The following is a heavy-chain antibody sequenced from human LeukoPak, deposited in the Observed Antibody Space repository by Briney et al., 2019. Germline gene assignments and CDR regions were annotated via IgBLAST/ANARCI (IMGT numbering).Heavy chain of an antibody. Sequence: PAGYLSLTCAAYGFTFDDYGMIWDPHAPGKGLVGVTGLNWSGRSYAYADSVRGRFTISRDNGKAYLYLQMHSLRDADTSLYYCASSSEVDYCYYRDVWGKGTTVSVSS. J-gene: IGHJ6*03. CDR3: ASSSEVDYCYYRDV. CDR2: LNWSGRSY. D-gene: IGHD2-15*01. V-gene: IGHV3-20*04. CDR1: GFTFDDYG.